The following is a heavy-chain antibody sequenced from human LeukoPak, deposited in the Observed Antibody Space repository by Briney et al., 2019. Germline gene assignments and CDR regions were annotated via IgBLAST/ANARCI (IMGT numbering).Heavy chain of an antibody. CDR1: GGTFSSYA. CDR2: IIPIFGTA. V-gene: IGHV1-69*13. D-gene: IGHD4-23*01. Sequence: ASVKVSCKASGGTFSSYAISWVRQAPGQGLEWMGGIIPIFGTANYAQKFQGRVTITADESTSTAYMELSSLRSEDTAVYYCARVDYGGNSYIDYWGQGTLITVSS. CDR3: ARVDYGGNSYIDY. J-gene: IGHJ4*02.